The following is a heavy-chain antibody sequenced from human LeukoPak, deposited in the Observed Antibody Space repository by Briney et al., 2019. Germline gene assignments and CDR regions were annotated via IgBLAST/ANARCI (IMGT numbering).Heavy chain of an antibody. V-gene: IGHV1-69*05. CDR1: GGTFSSYA. Sequence: ASVKVSCKASGGTFSSYAISWVRKAPGQGLEWMEGIIPIFGTANYAQKFQGRVTITTDESTSTAYMELSSLRSEDTAVYYCARSSGWYEAGDFDYWGQGTLVTVSS. J-gene: IGHJ4*02. CDR2: IIPIFGTA. CDR3: ARSSGWYEAGDFDY. D-gene: IGHD6-19*01.